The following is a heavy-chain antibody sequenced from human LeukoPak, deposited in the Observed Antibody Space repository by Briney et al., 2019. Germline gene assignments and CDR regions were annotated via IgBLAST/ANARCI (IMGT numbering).Heavy chain of an antibody. V-gene: IGHV4-61*01. J-gene: IGHJ5*02. D-gene: IGHD2-15*01. CDR2: IYYSGST. Sequence: PSETLSLICTVSGGSVSSGSYYWSWIRQPPGKGLEWIGYIYYSGSTNYNPSLKSRVTISVDTSKNQFSLKLSSVTAADTAVYYCASTVVVAATRSFDPWGQGTLVTVSS. CDR1: GGSVSSGSYY. CDR3: ASTVVVAATRSFDP.